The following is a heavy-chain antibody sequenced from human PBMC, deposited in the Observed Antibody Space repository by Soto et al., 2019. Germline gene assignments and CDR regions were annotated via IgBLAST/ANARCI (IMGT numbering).Heavy chain of an antibody. CDR1: GFTFTSSA. J-gene: IGHJ6*02. CDR3: AAPMTATLYYYYYGMDV. D-gene: IGHD2-21*02. V-gene: IGHV1-58*01. Sequence: VKVSCKASGFTFTSSAVQWVRQARGQRLEWIGWIVVGSGNTNYAQKFQERVTITRDMSTSTAYMELSSLRSEDTAVYYCAAPMTATLYYYYYGMDVWGQGTTVTVS. CDR2: IVVGSGNT.